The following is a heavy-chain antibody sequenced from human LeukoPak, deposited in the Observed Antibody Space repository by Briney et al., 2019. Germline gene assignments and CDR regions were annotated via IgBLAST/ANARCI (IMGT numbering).Heavy chain of an antibody. CDR3: ARSVAAGGILDY. D-gene: IGHD6-13*01. V-gene: IGHV3-48*03. Sequence: QPGGSLRLSCAASGFTFSSYEMNWVRQAPGKGLEWVSYISSSGSTIYYADSVKGRSTISRDNAKNSLYLQMNSLRAEDTAVYYCARSVAAGGILDYWGQGTLVTVSS. J-gene: IGHJ4*02. CDR2: ISSSGSTI. CDR1: GFTFSSYE.